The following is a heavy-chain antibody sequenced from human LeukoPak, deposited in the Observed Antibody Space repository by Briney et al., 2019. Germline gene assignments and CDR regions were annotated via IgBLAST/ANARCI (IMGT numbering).Heavy chain of an antibody. CDR3: ARGPYYYGSGSYYWNYFDY. D-gene: IGHD3-10*01. CDR2: IIPIFGTA. J-gene: IGHJ4*02. Sequence: SVKVSCKASGYTFTGYYMHWVRQAPGQGLKWMGGIIPIFGTANYAQKFQGRVTITADKSTSTAYMELSSLRSEDTAVYYCARGPYYYGSGSYYWNYFDYWGQGTLVTVSS. CDR1: GYTFTGYY. V-gene: IGHV1-69*06.